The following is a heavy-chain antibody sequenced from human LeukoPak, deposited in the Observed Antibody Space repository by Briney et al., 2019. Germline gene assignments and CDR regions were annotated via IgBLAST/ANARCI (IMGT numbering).Heavy chain of an antibody. D-gene: IGHD3-22*01. CDR2: ISWNSGSI. V-gene: IGHV3-9*01. Sequence: GGSLRLSCAASGFTFDDYAMHWVRQAPGKGLEWVSGISWNSGSIGYADSVKGRFTISRDNAKNSLYLQMNSLRAEDTALYYCAKDLGNYYYSSGYYWTGFDYWGQGTLVTVSS. J-gene: IGHJ4*02. CDR1: GFTFDDYA. CDR3: AKDLGNYYYSSGYYWTGFDY.